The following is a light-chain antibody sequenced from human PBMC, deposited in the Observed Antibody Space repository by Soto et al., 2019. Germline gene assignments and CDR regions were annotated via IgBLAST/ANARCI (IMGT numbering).Light chain of an antibody. V-gene: IGLV4-69*02. CDR3: QTWGTGV. CDR2: LNSDGSL. CDR1: SGHSSYA. Sequence: QTVVTQSPSASASLGASVKLTCTLSSGHSSYAIAWHQQQPEKGPRFLMKLNSDGSLSKGDGIPDRFSGSSSGAERYLTISSLQSEDEADYYCQTWGTGVFGGGTKLTVL. J-gene: IGLJ2*01.